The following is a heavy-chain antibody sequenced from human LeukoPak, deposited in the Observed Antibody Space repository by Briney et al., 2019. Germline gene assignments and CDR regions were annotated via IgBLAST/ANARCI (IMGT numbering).Heavy chain of an antibody. V-gene: IGHV3-15*01. CDR2: IKSKTDGGAT. CDR3: TAHVGPLWFGELYRYYFDY. D-gene: IGHD3-10*01. J-gene: IGHJ4*02. CDR1: GFTLSNAW. Sequence: GGSLRLSCAASGFTLSNAWMSWVRQAPGKGLEWVGRIKSKTDGGATDYAAPVKGRFTISRDDSKNTLYLQMNSLKTEDTAVYYCTAHVGPLWFGELYRYYFDYWGQGTLVTVSS.